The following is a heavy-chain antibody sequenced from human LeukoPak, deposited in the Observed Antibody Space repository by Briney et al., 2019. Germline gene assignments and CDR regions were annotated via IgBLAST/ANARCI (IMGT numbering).Heavy chain of an antibody. CDR1: GFTFSSFS. Sequence: GRSLRLSCSASGFTFSSFSMNWVRQAPGKGLEWVAVISYDGSNKYYADSVKGRFTISRDNSKNTLYLQMNSLRAEDTAVYYCAKDSIRDCSGGSCYSEGYYYYGMDVWGQGTTVTVSS. J-gene: IGHJ6*02. D-gene: IGHD2-15*01. CDR3: AKDSIRDCSGGSCYSEGYYYYGMDV. V-gene: IGHV3-30*18. CDR2: ISYDGSNK.